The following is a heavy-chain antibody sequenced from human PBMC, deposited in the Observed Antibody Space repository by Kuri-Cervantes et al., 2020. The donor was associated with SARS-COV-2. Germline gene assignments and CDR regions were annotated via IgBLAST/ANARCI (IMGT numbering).Heavy chain of an antibody. CDR2: ISSSSSYT. Sequence: SCAASGFTFSDYYMSWIRQAPGKGLEWVSYISSSSSYTNYADSVKGRFTISRDNAKNSLYLQMNSLRAEDTAVYYCAREMVVPAAPLDPVLYSSSADWGQGTLVTVSS. CDR3: AREMVVPAAPLDPVLYSSSAD. D-gene: IGHD2-2*01. J-gene: IGHJ4*02. CDR1: GFTFSDYY. V-gene: IGHV3-11*06.